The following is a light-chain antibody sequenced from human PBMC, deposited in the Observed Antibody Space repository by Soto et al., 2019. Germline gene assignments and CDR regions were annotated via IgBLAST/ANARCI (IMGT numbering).Light chain of an antibody. CDR2: EVS. CDR1: SSDVGGYNF. Sequence: QSVLTQPASVSGSPGQSITISCTGTSSDVGGYNFVSWYLQQPGKVPKLMIYEVSKRPSGFSNRFSGSKSGNTASLTISGLQADDEADYYCCSHAGISTYVFGTGTKVTVL. J-gene: IGLJ1*01. CDR3: CSHAGISTYV. V-gene: IGLV2-23*02.